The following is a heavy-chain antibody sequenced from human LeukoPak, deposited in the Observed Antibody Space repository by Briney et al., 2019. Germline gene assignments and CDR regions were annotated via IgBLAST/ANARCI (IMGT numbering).Heavy chain of an antibody. D-gene: IGHD5-24*01. CDR1: GYTFTSYY. Sequence: ASVKVSCKASGYTFTSYYMHWVRQALGQGFEWMGIINPSSGVTTYAQKFQGRVTMTRDTSTTTVYMELTSLTSDDTAVYYCSNTRDGYNGNYFDYWGQGTLVTVSS. CDR2: INPSSGVT. CDR3: SNTRDGYNGNYFDY. V-gene: IGHV1-46*01. J-gene: IGHJ4*02.